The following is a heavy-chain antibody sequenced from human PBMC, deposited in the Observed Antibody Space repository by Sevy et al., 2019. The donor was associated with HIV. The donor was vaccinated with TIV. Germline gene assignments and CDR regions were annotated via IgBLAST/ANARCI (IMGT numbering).Heavy chain of an antibody. CDR3: AKKATIFGVVLPFDY. CDR2: ISGSGGST. D-gene: IGHD3-3*01. J-gene: IGHJ4*02. Sequence: GSLRLSCAASGFTFSSYAMSWVRQAPGKGLEWVSAISGSGGSTYYADSVKGRFTISSDNSKNTLYLQMYSLRAEDTAVYYCAKKATIFGVVLPFDYWGQGTLVNVSS. CDR1: GFTFSSYA. V-gene: IGHV3-23*01.